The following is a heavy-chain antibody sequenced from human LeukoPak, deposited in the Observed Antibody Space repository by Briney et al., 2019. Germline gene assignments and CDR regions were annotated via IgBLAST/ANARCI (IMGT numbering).Heavy chain of an antibody. J-gene: IGHJ4*02. CDR1: GFTVSSNY. D-gene: IGHD6-13*01. V-gene: IGHV3-53*01. CDR2: IYSGGST. CDR3: ARASYSSSCYAGHYDY. Sequence: GGSLRLSCAASGFTVSSNYMSWVRQAPGKGLEWVSVIYSGGSTYYADSVKGRFTISRDNSKNTLYLQMNSLRAEDTAVYYCARASYSSSCYAGHYDYWGQGTLVTVSS.